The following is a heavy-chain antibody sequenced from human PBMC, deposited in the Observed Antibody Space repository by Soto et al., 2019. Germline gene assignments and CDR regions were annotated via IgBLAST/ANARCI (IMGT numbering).Heavy chain of an antibody. CDR3: ARVSPYYYDSSGYYGQNAFDI. CDR2: IIPILGIA. J-gene: IGHJ3*02. V-gene: IGHV1-69*02. CDR1: GGTFSSYT. D-gene: IGHD3-22*01. Sequence: QVQLVQSGAEVKKPGSSVKVSCKASGGTFSSYTISWVRQAPGQGLEWMGRIIPILGIANYAQKFQGRVTITADKSTSTANMELSSLRSEDTAVYYCARVSPYYYDSSGYYGQNAFDIWGQGTMVTVSS.